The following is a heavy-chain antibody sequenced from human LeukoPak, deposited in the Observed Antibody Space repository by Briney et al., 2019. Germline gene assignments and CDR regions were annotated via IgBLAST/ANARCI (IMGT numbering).Heavy chain of an antibody. J-gene: IGHJ4*02. CDR3: AKDFQRDYGDSEYYFDY. CDR1: GFTFDDYG. V-gene: IGHV3-23*01. Sequence: PGGSLRLSCAASGFTFDDYGMSWVRQAPGKGLEWVSTISSSGGSSYYADSVKGRFTISRDNSKNTLYLQMNSLRVEDTAIYYCAKDFQRDYGDSEYYFDYWGQGTLVTVSS. D-gene: IGHD4-17*01. CDR2: ISSSGGSS.